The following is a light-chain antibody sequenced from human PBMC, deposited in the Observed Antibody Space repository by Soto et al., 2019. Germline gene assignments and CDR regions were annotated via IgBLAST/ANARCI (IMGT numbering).Light chain of an antibody. CDR1: QSVSSSY. CDR3: QQYGSSPRT. J-gene: IGKJ3*01. V-gene: IGKV3-20*01. Sequence: EIVLTQSPGTLSLSPGERATLSCRASQSVSSSYLAWYQQKPGQAPRLLIYGASSRATGIPDRFSGSGSGTAFTLTISRLEPEDVAVYYCQQYGSSPRTFGPGTKVDIK. CDR2: GAS.